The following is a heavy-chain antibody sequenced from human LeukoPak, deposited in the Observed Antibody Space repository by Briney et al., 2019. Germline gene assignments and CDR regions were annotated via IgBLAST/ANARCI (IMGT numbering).Heavy chain of an antibody. CDR1: GGSISSYY. J-gene: IGHJ4*02. V-gene: IGHV4-4*07. Sequence: SDPLSLTCTVSGGSISSYYWRWIRQPAGKGLEWIGRIYTSGSTNYNPSLKSRVTMSVDTSKNQFSLKLSSVTAADTAVYYCARAFDFYQIFDCWGQGTLVTVSS. CDR3: ARAFDFYQIFDC. CDR2: IYTSGST. D-gene: IGHD2-21*01.